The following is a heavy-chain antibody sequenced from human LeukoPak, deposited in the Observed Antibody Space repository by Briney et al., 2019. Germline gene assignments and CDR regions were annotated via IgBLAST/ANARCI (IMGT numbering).Heavy chain of an antibody. V-gene: IGHV4-30-4*01. CDR1: GGSISSGDYY. CDR2: IYYSGST. D-gene: IGHD4-11*01. CDR3: ARETTGYWFDP. J-gene: IGHJ5*02. Sequence: PSETLSLTCTVSGGSISSGDYYWSWIRQPPGKGLEWIGYIYYSGSTYYNPSLKSRVTISVDTSKNQFSLKLSSVTAADTAVYYCARETTGYWFDPWGQGTLVTVSP.